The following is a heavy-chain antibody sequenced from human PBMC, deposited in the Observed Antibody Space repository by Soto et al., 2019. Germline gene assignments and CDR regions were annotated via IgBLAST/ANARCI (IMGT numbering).Heavy chain of an antibody. V-gene: IGHV3-23*01. CDR2: ISGGGDYT. D-gene: IGHD6-13*01. CDR3: AKDQEASGTLFFGDAFDV. CDR1: GFIFTSHA. Sequence: GGSLRLSCAASGFIFTSHAMSWVRQAPGKGPVWISAISGGGDYTFYTDSVQGRFTISRDNSKNTVDLLMNSLRAEDTAVYYCAKDQEASGTLFFGDAFDVWGQGTMVTVSS. J-gene: IGHJ3*01.